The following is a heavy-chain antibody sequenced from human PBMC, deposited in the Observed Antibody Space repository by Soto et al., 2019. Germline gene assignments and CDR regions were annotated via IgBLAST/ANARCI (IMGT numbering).Heavy chain of an antibody. CDR3: ARDFELRGAFGI. CDR2: ISSSRSYI. J-gene: IGHJ3*02. D-gene: IGHD1-26*01. CDR1: GFTFSSYS. V-gene: IGHV3-21*01. Sequence: GGSLRLSCAASGFTFSSYSMNWVRQAPGKGLEWVSSISSSRSYIYYADSVKGRFTISRHNAKNSLYLQMNSLRAEDTAVYYCARDFELRGAFGIGSKRIMVTVS.